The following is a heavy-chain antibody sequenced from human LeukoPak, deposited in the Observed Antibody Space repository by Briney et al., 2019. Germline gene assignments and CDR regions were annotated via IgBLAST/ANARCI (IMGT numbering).Heavy chain of an antibody. CDR2: IYYSGST. J-gene: IGHJ4*02. V-gene: IGHV4-39*01. D-gene: IGHD3-22*01. Sequence: SETLSLTCTVSGGSISSSSYYWGWIRQPPGKGLEWIGSIYYSGSTYYNPSLKIRVTISVDTSKNQFSLKLSSVTAADTAVYYCAGTYYYDSSGYYFDYWGQGTLVTVSS. CDR1: GGSISSSSYY. CDR3: AGTYYYDSSGYYFDY.